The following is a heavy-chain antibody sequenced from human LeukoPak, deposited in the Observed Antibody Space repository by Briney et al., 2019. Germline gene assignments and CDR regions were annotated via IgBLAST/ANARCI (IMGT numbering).Heavy chain of an antibody. Sequence: SETLSLTCAVYGGSFSGYYWSWIRQPPGKGLEWIGEINHSGSTNYNPSLKSRVTISVDTSKNQFSLKLSSVTAADTAVYYCARHRRDFWSGYLDYWGQGTLVTVSS. D-gene: IGHD3-3*01. V-gene: IGHV4-34*01. CDR2: INHSGST. CDR3: ARHRRDFWSGYLDY. CDR1: GGSFSGYY. J-gene: IGHJ4*02.